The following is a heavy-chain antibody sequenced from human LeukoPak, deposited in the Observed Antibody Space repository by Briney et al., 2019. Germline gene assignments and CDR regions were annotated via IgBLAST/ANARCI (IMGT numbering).Heavy chain of an antibody. CDR1: GFTFRVYA. CDR2: ISGSGTRT. J-gene: IGHJ4*02. Sequence: GGSLRLSCVASGFTFRVYALTWVRQAPGKGLEWVSAISGSGTRTHYADSVAGRFTISRDNSKNTVYLQMSSLRSEDTAVYYCARGFLEYQLLNSPGHFDYWGQGTLVTVSS. CDR3: ARGFLEYQLLNSPGHFDY. V-gene: IGHV3-23*01. D-gene: IGHD2-2*01.